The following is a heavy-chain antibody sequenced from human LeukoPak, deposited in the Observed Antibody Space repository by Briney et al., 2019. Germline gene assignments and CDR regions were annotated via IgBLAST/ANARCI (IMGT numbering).Heavy chain of an antibody. CDR2: INNDGSSA. CDR3: VRGPTYFDS. V-gene: IGHV3-74*01. J-gene: IGHJ4*02. CDR1: GFTLRRHW. Sequence: PGGSLRLSCAASGFTLRRHWMHWVRQVPGKGLVWVSRINNDGSSASYADAVKGRFTISRDNAKNTLYLQMDSLRADDTAVYYCVRGPTYFDSWGQGTLVTVSS.